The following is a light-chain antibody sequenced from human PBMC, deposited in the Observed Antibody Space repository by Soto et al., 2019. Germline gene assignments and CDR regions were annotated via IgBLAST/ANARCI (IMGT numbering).Light chain of an antibody. V-gene: IGKV1-39*01. J-gene: IGKJ2*01. CDR2: EAS. CDR3: QQSVT. CDR1: QSISNY. Sequence: DIQLTQSPSSLSASVGDRVTITCRASQSISNYLNWYQQKPGKGPNLLIYEASTLQSGVPSRFSGSGSGTDFTLTIIGLQPDDFATYYCQQSVTFGQGTRLDIK.